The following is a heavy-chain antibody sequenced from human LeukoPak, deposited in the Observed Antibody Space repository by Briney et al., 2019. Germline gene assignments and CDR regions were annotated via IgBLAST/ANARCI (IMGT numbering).Heavy chain of an antibody. Sequence: GGSLRLSCAASGFTASSNYMSGFGQAPGGGREWVSVIYSGGTTYYADSVKGRFTISRDNSKNTLYLQMSSLRAEDTAVYYCARVSTTIGYFDYWGRGTLVTVSA. V-gene: IGHV3-53*01. CDR3: ARVSTTIGYFDY. J-gene: IGHJ4*02. D-gene: IGHD4-11*01. CDR1: GFTASSNY. CDR2: IYSGGTT.